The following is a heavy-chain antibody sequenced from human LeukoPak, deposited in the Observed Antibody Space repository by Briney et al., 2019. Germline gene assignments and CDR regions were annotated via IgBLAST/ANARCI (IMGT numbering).Heavy chain of an antibody. Sequence: GGSLRLSCAASGFTFSSYEMNWVRQAPGKGLEWVSYISSSDSTIYYADSVKGRFTISRDNAKNSLYLQMSSLRAEDTAVYYCARDLGTYYMDVWGKGTTVTVSS. CDR3: ARDLGTYYMDV. J-gene: IGHJ6*03. CDR1: GFTFSSYE. D-gene: IGHD6-13*01. CDR2: ISSSDSTI. V-gene: IGHV3-48*03.